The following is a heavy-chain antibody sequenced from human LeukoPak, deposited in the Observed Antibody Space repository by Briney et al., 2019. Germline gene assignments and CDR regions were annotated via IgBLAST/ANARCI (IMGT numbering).Heavy chain of an antibody. Sequence: ASVKVSCKASGYTFTDYYMHWVRQAPGQGLEGMGWINPNSGGTNYAQKFQGRVTMTRDTSISTAYMELSRLKSDDTAVYYCARDYDSSGHFDYWGQGTLVTVSS. D-gene: IGHD3-22*01. V-gene: IGHV1-2*02. J-gene: IGHJ4*02. CDR2: INPNSGGT. CDR1: GYTFTDYY. CDR3: ARDYDSSGHFDY.